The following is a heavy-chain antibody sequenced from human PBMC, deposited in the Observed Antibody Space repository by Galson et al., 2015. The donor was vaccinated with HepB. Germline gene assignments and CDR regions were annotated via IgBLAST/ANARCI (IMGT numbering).Heavy chain of an antibody. V-gene: IGHV1-69*02. CDR1: GGTFSSYT. Sequence: SVKVSCKASGGTFSSYTISWVRQAPGQGLEWMGRIIPILGIANYAQKFQGRVTITADKSTSTAYMELSSLRSEDTAVYYCTTVGAVGILTGYYYYGMDVWGQGTTVTVSS. D-gene: IGHD3-9*01. CDR3: TTVGAVGILTGYYYYGMDV. CDR2: IIPILGIA. J-gene: IGHJ6*02.